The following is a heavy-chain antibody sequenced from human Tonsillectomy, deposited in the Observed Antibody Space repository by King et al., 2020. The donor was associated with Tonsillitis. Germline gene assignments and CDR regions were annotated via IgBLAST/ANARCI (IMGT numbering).Heavy chain of an antibody. J-gene: IGHJ6*02. CDR2: INPSDGRT. CDR3: ARDLNWNDPFGSYYHSYGLDV. V-gene: IGHV1-46*01. Sequence: QLAQSGAEVKKPGASVRVSCKASGYTFTSHYMHWVRQAPGQGLEWMGLINPSDGRTSYAQKFQGRVTMARDTSTSTVSMELSSLRSQDTAVYYCARDLNWNDPFGSYYHSYGLDVWGQGTTVTVSS. D-gene: IGHD1-20*01. CDR1: GYTFTSHY.